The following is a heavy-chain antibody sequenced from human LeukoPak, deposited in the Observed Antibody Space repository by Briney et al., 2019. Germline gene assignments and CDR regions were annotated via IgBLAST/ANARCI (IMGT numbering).Heavy chain of an antibody. V-gene: IGHV1-8*01. D-gene: IGHD4-17*01. J-gene: IGHJ5*02. Sequence: ASVKVSCKASGYTFTSYDINWVRQATGQGLEWIGWMNPNSGNTGYAQKFQGRVTMTRNTSINTAYMDLSSLRSEDTAVYYCARNPTVTTRRPRTSWFDPWGQGTLVTVSS. CDR2: MNPNSGNT. CDR1: GYTFTSYD. CDR3: ARNPTVTTRRPRTSWFDP.